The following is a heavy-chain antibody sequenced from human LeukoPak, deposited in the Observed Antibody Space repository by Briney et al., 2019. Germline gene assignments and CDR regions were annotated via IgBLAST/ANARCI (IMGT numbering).Heavy chain of an antibody. CDR2: ISSSSSYI. Sequence: GGSLRLSCAASGFTFISYSMNWVRQAPGKGLEWVSSISSSSSYIYYADSVKGRFTISRDNAKNSLYLQMNSLRAEDTAVYYCAREAAYGGNSRGAFDIWGQGTMVTVSS. CDR1: GFTFISYS. J-gene: IGHJ3*02. CDR3: AREAAYGGNSRGAFDI. V-gene: IGHV3-21*01. D-gene: IGHD4-23*01.